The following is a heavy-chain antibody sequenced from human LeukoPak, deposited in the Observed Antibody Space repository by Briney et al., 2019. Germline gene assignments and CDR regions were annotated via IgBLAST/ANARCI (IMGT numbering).Heavy chain of an antibody. CDR3: ARALAITFGGVIDYFDY. CDR2: ISSSSSYI. CDR1: GFTFSSYS. Sequence: GGSLRLACAASGFTFSSYSMNWVRQAPGKGLEWFSSISSSSSYIYYADSVKGRFTISRDNAKNSLYLQMNSLRAEDTAVYYCARALAITFGGVIDYFDYWGQGTLVTVSS. D-gene: IGHD3-16*02. J-gene: IGHJ4*02. V-gene: IGHV3-21*01.